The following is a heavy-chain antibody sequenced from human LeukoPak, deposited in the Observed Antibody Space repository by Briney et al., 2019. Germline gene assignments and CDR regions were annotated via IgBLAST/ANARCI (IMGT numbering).Heavy chain of an antibody. D-gene: IGHD2-21*02. CDR3: AKDRHIVVVTAGGMDV. CDR2: ISGSGGST. J-gene: IGHJ6*02. V-gene: IGHV3-23*01. CDR1: GFTFSSYA. Sequence: PGGSLRLSCAASGFTFSSYAMSWVRQAPGKGLEWVSAISGSGGSTYYADSVEGRFTISRDNSKNTLYLQMNSLRAEDTAVYYCAKDRHIVVVTAGGMDVWGQGTTVTVSS.